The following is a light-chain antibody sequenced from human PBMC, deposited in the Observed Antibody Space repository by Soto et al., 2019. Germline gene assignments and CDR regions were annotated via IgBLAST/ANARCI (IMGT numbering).Light chain of an antibody. V-gene: IGKV3-20*01. CDR1: QSVSTYY. J-gene: IGKJ1*01. CDR2: GAS. Sequence: EIVLTQSPGTLSLSPGERVTLSCRASQSVSTYYLAWYQQKPGQAPRLLIYGASNRATGIQDRFSGSGSGTAFPLTISRLEDEDFAVYYCQQYGTSPPWTFGQGTKVEIK. CDR3: QQYGTSPPWT.